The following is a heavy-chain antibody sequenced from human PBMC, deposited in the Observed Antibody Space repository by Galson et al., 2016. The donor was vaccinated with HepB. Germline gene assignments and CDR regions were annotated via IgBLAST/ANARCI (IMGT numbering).Heavy chain of an antibody. CDR3: ATSGGPTWGSFDY. CDR1: GGSISSGNW. V-gene: IGHV4-4*02. D-gene: IGHD7-27*01. Sequence: ETLSLTCAVSGGSISSGNWWSWVRQPPGKGLEWIGEIHHSGNTNYNSSIKSRITISVDKSKRQFSLRLRSVTAADTAVYYCATSGGPTWGSFDYWGQGTLVTVSS. CDR2: IHHSGNT. J-gene: IGHJ4*02.